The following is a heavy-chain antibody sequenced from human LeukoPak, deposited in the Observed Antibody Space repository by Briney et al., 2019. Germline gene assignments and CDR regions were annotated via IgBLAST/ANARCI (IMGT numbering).Heavy chain of an antibody. CDR2: IKQDGSEK. CDR3: ARERAWHDAFDI. CDR1: GFTFNNYR. Sequence: QAGGSLRLSCAASGFTFNNYRMSWVRQAPGKGLEWVANIKQDGSEKYYVDSVKGRFTISRDNAKNSLYLQMNSLRAEDTAVYYCARERAWHDAFDIWGQGTSVTVSS. V-gene: IGHV3-7*01. J-gene: IGHJ3*02.